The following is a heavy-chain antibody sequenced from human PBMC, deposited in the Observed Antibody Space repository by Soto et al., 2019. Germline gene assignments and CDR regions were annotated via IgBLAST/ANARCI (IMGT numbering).Heavy chain of an antibody. CDR2: IYPGDSDT. J-gene: IGHJ4*02. V-gene: IGHV5-51*01. Sequence: PGESLKISCKGSGYSFTSYWIGWVRQLPEKGLEWMGIIYPGDSDTRYSPSFQGQVTIPADKSISTAYLQWSSLKASDTAMYYCARAGSSGVYCFDYWGQGTLVSVSS. D-gene: IGHD6-25*01. CDR3: ARAGSSGVYCFDY. CDR1: GYSFTSYW.